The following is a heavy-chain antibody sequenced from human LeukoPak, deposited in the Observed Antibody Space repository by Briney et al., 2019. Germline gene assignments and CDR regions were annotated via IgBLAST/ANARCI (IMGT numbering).Heavy chain of an antibody. D-gene: IGHD2-15*01. Sequence: GGSLRLSCASSGFTFSFYWMHWVRQAPGKGLVWVSRINNDGRSTSYAGSVKGRFTISRDNAKNTLYLQMDSLRAEDTAVYYCARDNEYCTGGTCRLDYWGQGALVTVSS. CDR1: GFTFSFYW. V-gene: IGHV3-74*01. J-gene: IGHJ4*02. CDR3: ARDNEYCTGGTCRLDY. CDR2: INNDGRST.